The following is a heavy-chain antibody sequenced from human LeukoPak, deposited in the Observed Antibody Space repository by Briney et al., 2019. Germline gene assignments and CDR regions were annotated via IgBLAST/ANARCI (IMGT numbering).Heavy chain of an antibody. Sequence: PRASVKVSCKASGGTFSSYAISWVRQAPGQGLEWMGGIIPIFGTANYAQKFQGRVTITADESTSTAYMELSSLRSEDTAVYYCARELTVRGVISGWFDPWGQGTLVTVPS. D-gene: IGHD3-10*01. CDR2: IIPIFGTA. J-gene: IGHJ5*02. CDR3: ARELTVRGVISGWFDP. V-gene: IGHV1-69*13. CDR1: GGTFSSYA.